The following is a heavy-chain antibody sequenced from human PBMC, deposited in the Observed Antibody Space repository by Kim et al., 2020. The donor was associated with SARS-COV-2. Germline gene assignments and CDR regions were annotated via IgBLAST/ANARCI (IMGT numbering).Heavy chain of an antibody. Sequence: ASVKVSCKASGYSFTGYYMHWVRQAPGQGLEWMGRINPSNGATNYAQKFQGRVTMTRDTSISTVYMELSRLTSDDTAVYYCARSLYIASSVVTFDYWGQG. CDR3: ARSLYIASSVVTFDY. V-gene: IGHV1-2*06. J-gene: IGHJ4*02. D-gene: IGHD6-6*01. CDR1: GYSFTGYY. CDR2: INPSNGAT.